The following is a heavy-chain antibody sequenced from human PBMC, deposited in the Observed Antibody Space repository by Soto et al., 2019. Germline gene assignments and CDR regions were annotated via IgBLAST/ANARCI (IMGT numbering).Heavy chain of an antibody. CDR1: GFTFSSYG. V-gene: IGHV3-30*18. CDR2: ISYDGSNK. CDR3: AKSITIFGVVTHLPGMDV. D-gene: IGHD3-3*01. J-gene: IGHJ6*02. Sequence: QVQLVESGGGVVQPGRSLRLSCAASGFTFSSYGMHWVRQAPGKGLEWVAVISYDGSNKYYADSVKGRFTISRDNSKNTRYLQMNSLRAEDTAVYYCAKSITIFGVVTHLPGMDVWGQGTTVTVSS.